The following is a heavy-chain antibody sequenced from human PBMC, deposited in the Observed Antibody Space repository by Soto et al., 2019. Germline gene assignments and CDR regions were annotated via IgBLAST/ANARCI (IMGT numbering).Heavy chain of an antibody. V-gene: IGHV3-30*18. J-gene: IGHJ6*02. D-gene: IGHD3-10*01. CDR3: AKDRDPFRTMVRGGDTYYYYGMDV. CDR1: GFTFSSYG. Sequence: QVQLVESGGGVVQPGRSLRLSCAASGFTFSSYGMHWVRQAPGKGLEWVAVISYDGSNKYYADSVKGRFTISRDNSKNTLYLQMNSLRAEVTAVYYCAKDRDPFRTMVRGGDTYYYYGMDVWGQGTTVTVSS. CDR2: ISYDGSNK.